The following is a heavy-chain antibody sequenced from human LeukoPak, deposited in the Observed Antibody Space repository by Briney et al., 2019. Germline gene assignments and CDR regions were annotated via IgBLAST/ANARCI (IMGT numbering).Heavy chain of an antibody. Sequence: GGSLRLSCAASGFTFSTYSMNWVRQAPGKGLEWVSYINPSSTTIYYADSVKGRFTISRDNAKNSLYLQMNSLRDEDTAVYYCARAQDPTILSYFDYWGQGTLLTVSS. CDR3: ARAQDPTILSYFDY. CDR1: GFTFSTYS. CDR2: INPSSTTI. J-gene: IGHJ4*02. D-gene: IGHD5-24*01. V-gene: IGHV3-48*02.